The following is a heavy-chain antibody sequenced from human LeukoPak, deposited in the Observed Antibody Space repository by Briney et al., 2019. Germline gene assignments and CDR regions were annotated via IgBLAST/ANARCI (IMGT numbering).Heavy chain of an antibody. V-gene: IGHV5-51*01. CDR2: IYPGDSDT. J-gene: IGHJ5*02. D-gene: IGHD3-10*01. CDR1: GYRFTNSW. Sequence: GESLKISCKGSGYRFTNSWIGWVRQMPGKGLEWMGIIYPGDSDTRYSPSFQGQVTISADKSISTAYLQWSSLKASDTAIYYCARHDSITRARNWFDPWGQGTLVTVSS. CDR3: ARHDSITRARNWFDP.